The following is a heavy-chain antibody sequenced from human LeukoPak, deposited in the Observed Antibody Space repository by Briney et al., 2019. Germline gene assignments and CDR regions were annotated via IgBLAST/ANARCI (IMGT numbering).Heavy chain of an antibody. CDR1: GYTFTSYD. CDR3: ARVPGVYYDFWSDYARYGMDV. D-gene: IGHD3-3*01. CDR2: MNPNSGNT. J-gene: IGHJ6*02. Sequence: ASVKVSCKASGYTFTSYDINWVRQATGQGLEWMGWMNPNSGNTGYAQKFQGRVTMTRNTSISTAYMELSSLRSEDTAVYYCARVPGVYYDFWSDYARYGMDVWGQGTTVTVSS. V-gene: IGHV1-8*01.